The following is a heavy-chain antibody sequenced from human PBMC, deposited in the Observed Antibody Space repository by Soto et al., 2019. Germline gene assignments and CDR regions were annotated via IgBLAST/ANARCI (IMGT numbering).Heavy chain of an antibody. CDR3: VKDPGAATGDEYFQH. V-gene: IGHV3-64D*06. D-gene: IGHD6-25*01. Sequence: PGGSLRLSCSASGFTFSSYAMHWVRQAPGKGLEYASGISSNGGTTYYVDSVKGRFIISRDNSKNTLYLQMTSLKTEDTAVYYCVKDPGAATGDEYFQHWGLGTLVTVSS. CDR2: ISSNGGTT. J-gene: IGHJ1*01. CDR1: GFTFSSYA.